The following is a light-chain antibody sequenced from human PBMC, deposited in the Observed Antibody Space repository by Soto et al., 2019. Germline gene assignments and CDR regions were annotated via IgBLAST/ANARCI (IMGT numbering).Light chain of an antibody. CDR1: QSLLHSNGYNY. Sequence: DIVITQSPLSLPVTPGEPASISCSSSQSLLHSNGYNYLDWYLQKPGQSPQLLIYLGSNRASGVPDRFSGSGSGTDFTLKISRVEAEDVGVYYCMQALQTPWTFGQGTKV. CDR3: MQALQTPWT. V-gene: IGKV2-28*01. J-gene: IGKJ1*01. CDR2: LGS.